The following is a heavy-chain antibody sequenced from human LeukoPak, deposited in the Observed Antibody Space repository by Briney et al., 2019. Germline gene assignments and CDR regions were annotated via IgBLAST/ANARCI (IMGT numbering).Heavy chain of an antibody. J-gene: IGHJ4*02. CDR1: GGSFSGYY. D-gene: IGHD3-10*01. Sequence: SETLSLTCAVSGGSFSGYYWSWIRQPPGKGLEWIGEINHSGSTNYNPSLKSRVTISVDTSKNQFSLKLSSVTAADTAVYYCARKQFAYYYGSGSSRGYFDYWGQGTLVTVSS. V-gene: IGHV4-34*01. CDR3: ARKQFAYYYGSGSSRGYFDY. CDR2: INHSGST.